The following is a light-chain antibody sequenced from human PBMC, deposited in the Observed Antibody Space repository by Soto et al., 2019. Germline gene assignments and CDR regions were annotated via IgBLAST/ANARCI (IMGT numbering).Light chain of an antibody. J-gene: IGKJ4*01. CDR3: QQYDSWPLT. CDR1: QIISTW. V-gene: IGKV1-5*03. CDR2: KAS. Sequence: DIQMTQSPSTLSASVGDRVTITCQASQIISTWLAWYQQKPGKAPNLLIYKASRLESGVPSRFSGSGSGTEFTLTISSLQPDDFATYYCQQYDSWPLTFGGGTKVEIK.